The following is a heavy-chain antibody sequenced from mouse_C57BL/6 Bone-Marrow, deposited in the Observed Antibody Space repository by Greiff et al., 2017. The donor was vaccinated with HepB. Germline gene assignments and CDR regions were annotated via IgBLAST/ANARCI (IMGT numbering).Heavy chain of an antibody. CDR2: IDPNSGGT. Sequence: VQLQQPGAELVKPGASVKLSCKASGYTFTSYWMHWVKQRPGRGLEWIGRIDPNSGGTKYNEKFKSKATLTVDKPSSTAYMQLSSLTSEESAVYYCARAFYGSSSFAYWGQGTLVTVSA. D-gene: IGHD1-1*01. J-gene: IGHJ3*01. CDR1: GYTFTSYW. V-gene: IGHV1-72*01. CDR3: ARAFYGSSSFAY.